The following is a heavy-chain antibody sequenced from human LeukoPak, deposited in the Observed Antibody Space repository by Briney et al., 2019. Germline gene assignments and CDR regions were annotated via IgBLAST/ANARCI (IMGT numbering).Heavy chain of an antibody. CDR3: ARGGLYSSGWYSLDY. CDR2: IYPGDSDT. D-gene: IGHD6-19*01. Sequence: GESLKISCKGSGYSFTSYWIGWVRPMPGKGLEWMGIIYPGDSDTRYSPSFQGQVTISADKSISTAYLQWSSLKASDTAMYYCARGGLYSSGWYSLDYWGQGTLVTVSS. CDR1: GYSFTSYW. J-gene: IGHJ4*02. V-gene: IGHV5-51*01.